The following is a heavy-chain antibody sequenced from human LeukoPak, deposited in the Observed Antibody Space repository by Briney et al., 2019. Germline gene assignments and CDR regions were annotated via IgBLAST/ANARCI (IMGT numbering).Heavy chain of an antibody. V-gene: IGHV1-2*02. D-gene: IGHD2-15*01. CDR1: GYTFTGYY. Sequence: ASVKVSCKASGYTFTGYYMHWVRQAPGQGLEWMGWINPNSGGTNYARKFQGRVTMTRDTSISTAYMELSRLRSDDTAVYYCARVRCSGGSCYHNWFDPWGQGTLVTVSS. CDR2: INPNSGGT. CDR3: ARVRCSGGSCYHNWFDP. J-gene: IGHJ5*02.